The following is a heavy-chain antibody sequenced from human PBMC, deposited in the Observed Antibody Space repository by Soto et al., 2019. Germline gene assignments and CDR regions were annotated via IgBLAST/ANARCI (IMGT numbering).Heavy chain of an antibody. CDR3: ARGRWGYYYGSGSYPCWFDP. J-gene: IGHJ5*02. Sequence: ASVKVSCKASGYTFRSYAMHWVRQAPGQRRERMGWINAGNGNRKYSQKFQGRVTITRDTSASTAYMELSSLRSEDTAVYYCARGRWGYYYGSGSYPCWFDPWGQGTLVTVSS. D-gene: IGHD3-10*01. V-gene: IGHV1-3*01. CDR2: INAGNGNR. CDR1: GYTFRSYA.